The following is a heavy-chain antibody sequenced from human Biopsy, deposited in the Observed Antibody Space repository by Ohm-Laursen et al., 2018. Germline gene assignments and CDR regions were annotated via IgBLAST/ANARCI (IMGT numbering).Heavy chain of an antibody. CDR3: ARNTGWYGDLYYFDY. V-gene: IGHV1-18*01. CDR1: GYTFTNYA. Sequence: SVKVSCKASGYTFTNYAINWVRQAPGQGLEWLGWISVKTGNTNYTQKLQGRVTMTRDTSKSTVYMELSSLRSADTAAYFCARNTGWYGDLYYFDYWGQGTLVTVSS. CDR2: ISVKTGNT. J-gene: IGHJ4*02. D-gene: IGHD6-19*01.